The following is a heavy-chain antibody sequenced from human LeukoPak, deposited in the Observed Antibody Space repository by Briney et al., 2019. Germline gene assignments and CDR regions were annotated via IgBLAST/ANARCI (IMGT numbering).Heavy chain of an antibody. J-gene: IGHJ6*02. V-gene: IGHV3-23*01. D-gene: IGHD5-12*01. CDR1: GFTFSSYA. Sequence: GGSLRLSRAASGFTFSSYAMSWVRQAPGKGLEWVSAISGSGGSTYYADSVKGRFTISSDNSKNTLYLQMNSLRAEDTAVYYCAKASPAARGPNYYYYGMDVWGQGTTVTVSS. CDR3: AKASPAARGPNYYYYGMDV. CDR2: ISGSGGST.